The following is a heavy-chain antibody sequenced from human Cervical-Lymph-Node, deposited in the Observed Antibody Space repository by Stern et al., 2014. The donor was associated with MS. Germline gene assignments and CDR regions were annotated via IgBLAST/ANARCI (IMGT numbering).Heavy chain of an antibody. V-gene: IGHV1-69*01. CDR2: LIPIFGTA. CDR1: GGTFSSYA. Sequence: VQLVESGAEVKKPGSSVKVSCKASGGTFSSYAISWVRPAPGQGLEWMGGLIPIFGTANDAQKFQGRVTIAADESTSTAYMELSSLRSEDTAVYYCARGELKEGLVRGMDVWGQGTTVTVSS. D-gene: IGHD1-26*01. CDR3: ARGELKEGLVRGMDV. J-gene: IGHJ6*02.